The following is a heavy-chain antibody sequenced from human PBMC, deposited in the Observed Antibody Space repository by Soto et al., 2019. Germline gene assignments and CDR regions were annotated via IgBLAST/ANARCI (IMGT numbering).Heavy chain of an antibody. Sequence: QAQLVQSGAEVKTPGSSVRVSCKASEGTFNSYAIAWVRQAPGQGLEWMGGIIPYYNTLNYAQKFQDRVTITADDSTNTVYMELSSLRSDDTAVYFCASGASRWYPYFFDSWAQGTLVTVSS. V-gene: IGHV1-69*01. CDR3: ASGASRWYPYFFDS. J-gene: IGHJ4*02. D-gene: IGHD6-13*01. CDR2: IIPYYNTL. CDR1: EGTFNSYA.